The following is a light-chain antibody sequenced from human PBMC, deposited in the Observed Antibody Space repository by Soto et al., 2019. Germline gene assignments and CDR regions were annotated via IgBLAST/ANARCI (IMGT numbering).Light chain of an antibody. Sequence: SLVTQSPCTLSLSSGERATTAXRARRSGDTYFAWYQQKPGXXTRFXXXDAXNRATGIPARFSGSGSGRDFTLNISSIHPAEFEVYYCQHFSKVRRYTLGQGTRVEIK. CDR3: QHFSKVRRYT. J-gene: IGKJ5*01. CDR1: RSGDTY. CDR2: DAX. V-gene: IGKV3-11*02.